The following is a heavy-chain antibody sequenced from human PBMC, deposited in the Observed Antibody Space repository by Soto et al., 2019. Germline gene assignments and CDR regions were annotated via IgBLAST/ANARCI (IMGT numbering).Heavy chain of an antibody. CDR2: IYYSGST. V-gene: IGHV4-31*03. CDR1: GGSISSGGYY. CDR3: ARDYLLRFLGDYYGMDV. Sequence: SDTLSLTCTVSGGSISSGGYYWSWIRQHPGKGLEWIGYIYYSGSTYYNPSLKSRVTISVDTSKNQFSLKLSSVTAADTAVYYCARDYLLRFLGDYYGMDVWGQGTTVTVSS. J-gene: IGHJ6*02. D-gene: IGHD3-3*01.